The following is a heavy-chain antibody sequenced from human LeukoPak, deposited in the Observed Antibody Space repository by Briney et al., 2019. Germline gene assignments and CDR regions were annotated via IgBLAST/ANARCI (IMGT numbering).Heavy chain of an antibody. V-gene: IGHV3-7*04. J-gene: IGHJ5*01. CDR3: ARDRGRNWFDS. Sequence: PGGSLRLSCAAPGFTFSRYWMSWVRQAPGKGLEWVANIKEDGSEKYYVDSVKGRFTISRDNAKKSLYLQMNSLRAEDTAVYYCARDRGRNWFDSWGQGTLVTVSS. D-gene: IGHD6-25*01. CDR1: GFTFSRYW. CDR2: IKEDGSEK.